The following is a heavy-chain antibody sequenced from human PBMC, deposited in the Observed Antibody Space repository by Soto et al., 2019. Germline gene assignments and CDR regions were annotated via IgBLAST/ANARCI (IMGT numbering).Heavy chain of an antibody. Sequence: QVQLVQSGAEVKKPGSSVKVSCKASGGTFSSYTISWVRQAPGRGLEWMGRIIPILDIANYAQKFQGRVTITADKSTSTAYMELSSLRSEDTAVYYCARGLYYGSGSPLEGWGQGTLVTVSS. V-gene: IGHV1-69*02. CDR1: GGTFSSYT. J-gene: IGHJ4*02. CDR3: ARGLYYGSGSPLEG. D-gene: IGHD3-10*01. CDR2: IIPILDIA.